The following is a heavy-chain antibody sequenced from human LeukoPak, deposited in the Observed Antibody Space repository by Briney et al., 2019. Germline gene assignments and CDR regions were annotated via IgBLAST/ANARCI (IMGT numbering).Heavy chain of an antibody. CDR1: GDSISSFH. CDR2: IYTSGST. CDR3: AISVYYYDSSGYGDY. Sequence: SETLSLTCTVSGDSISSFHWSWIRQPAGKGLEWMGRIYTSGSTNYNPSLKSRVTMSVDTSKNQFSLKLSSVTAADTAVYYCAISVYYYDSSGYGDYWGQGTLVTVSS. J-gene: IGHJ4*02. D-gene: IGHD3-22*01. V-gene: IGHV4-4*07.